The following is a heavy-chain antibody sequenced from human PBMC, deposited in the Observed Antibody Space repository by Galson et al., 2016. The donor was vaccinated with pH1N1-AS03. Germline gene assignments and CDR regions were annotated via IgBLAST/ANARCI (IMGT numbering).Heavy chain of an antibody. CDR1: GFTFSTYA. Sequence: SLRLSCAASGFTFSTYAMSWVRQAPGKGLEWVSAISGSGGNTFHADSVKGRFTISRDNSKNTLYLQMNSLRDEDTAVYYCARDGPPQGISVAGSFDFWGQGTLVTVSS. CDR2: ISGSGGNT. CDR3: ARDGPPQGISVAGSFDF. D-gene: IGHD6-19*01. J-gene: IGHJ4*02. V-gene: IGHV3-23*01.